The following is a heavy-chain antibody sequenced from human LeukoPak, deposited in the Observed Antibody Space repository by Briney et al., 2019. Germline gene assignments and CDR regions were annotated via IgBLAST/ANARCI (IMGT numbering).Heavy chain of an antibody. Sequence: SETLSLTCAVYGGSFSGYYWSWIRQPPGKGLEWIGEINHSGSTNYNPSLKSRVTISVDTSKNQFSLKLSSVTAADTAVYYCARQTTMVRGPFDYWAREPWSPSPQ. J-gene: IGHJ4*02. CDR1: GGSFSGYY. V-gene: IGHV4-34*01. D-gene: IGHD3-10*01. CDR2: INHSGST. CDR3: ARQTTMVRGPFDY.